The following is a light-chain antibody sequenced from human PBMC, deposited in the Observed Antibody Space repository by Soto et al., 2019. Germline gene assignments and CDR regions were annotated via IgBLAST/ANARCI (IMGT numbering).Light chain of an antibody. J-gene: IGKJ2*01. CDR1: QSVSSN. V-gene: IGKV3-15*01. CDR2: GAS. CDR3: QQYNSWPPYT. Sequence: EIVMTQSPATLSVSPGERATLSCRASQSVSSNLAWYQQKPGQAPRLLIYGASTRATGIPARFSGSGSGTEFTLTISRLRSEDFAVYYCQQYNSWPPYTFRQGTKLEIK.